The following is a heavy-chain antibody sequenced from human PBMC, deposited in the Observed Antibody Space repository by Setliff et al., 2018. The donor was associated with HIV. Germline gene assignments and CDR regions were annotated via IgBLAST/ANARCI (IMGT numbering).Heavy chain of an antibody. D-gene: IGHD3-10*01. CDR2: ISAYNGNT. J-gene: IGHJ6*02. CDR3: ARAGPSGYYGSGSPYYYYYGMDV. Sequence: ASVKVSCKASGGTFTSYGSSWVRQAPGQGLEWMGWISAYNGNTNYAQKLQGRVTMTTDTSTSTAYMELRSLRSDDTAVDYCARAGPSGYYGSGSPYYYYYGMDVWGQGTTVTVSS. V-gene: IGHV1-18*01. CDR1: GGTFTSYG.